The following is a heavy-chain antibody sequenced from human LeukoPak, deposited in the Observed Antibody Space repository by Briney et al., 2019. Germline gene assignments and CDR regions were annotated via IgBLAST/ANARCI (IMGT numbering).Heavy chain of an antibody. D-gene: IGHD3-22*01. CDR3: AKGSYCDSSGSFYFDY. CDR2: ISGSGDNT. J-gene: IGHJ4*02. Sequence: GGSLRLSCAASGFTFSSYAMSWVRQAPGKGLEWVSGISGSGDNTYYADSVKGRFTISRDNSKNTLYVQVNSLGTEDTAAYYCAKGSYCDSSGSFYFDYWGQGTLVTVSS. V-gene: IGHV3-23*01. CDR1: GFTFSSYA.